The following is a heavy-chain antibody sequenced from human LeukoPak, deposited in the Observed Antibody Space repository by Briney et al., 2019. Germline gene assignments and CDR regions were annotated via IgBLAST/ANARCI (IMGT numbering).Heavy chain of an antibody. D-gene: IGHD3-22*01. CDR3: AKGSYCDSSGSFYFDY. CDR2: ISGSGDNT. J-gene: IGHJ4*02. Sequence: GGSLRLSCAASGFTFSSYAMSWVRQAPGKGLEWVSGISGSGDNTYYADSVKGRFTISRDNSKNTLYVQVNSLGTEDTAAYYCAKGSYCDSSGSFYFDYWGQGTLVTVSS. V-gene: IGHV3-23*01. CDR1: GFTFSSYA.